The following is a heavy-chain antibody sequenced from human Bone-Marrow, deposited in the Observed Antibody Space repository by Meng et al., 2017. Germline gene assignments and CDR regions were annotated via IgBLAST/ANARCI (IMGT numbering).Heavy chain of an antibody. CDR1: GFTFSSYA. J-gene: IGHJ6*02. V-gene: IGHV3-30*01. D-gene: IGHD5-24*01. CDR2: ISYDGSNK. Sequence: GGSLRLSCAASGFTFSSYAMHWVRQAPGKGLEWVAVISYDGSNKYYADSVKGRFTISRDNSKNTLYLQMNSLRAGDTAVYYCARDPKRWLQFLGGMDVWGQGTTVTVSS. CDR3: ARDPKRWLQFLGGMDV.